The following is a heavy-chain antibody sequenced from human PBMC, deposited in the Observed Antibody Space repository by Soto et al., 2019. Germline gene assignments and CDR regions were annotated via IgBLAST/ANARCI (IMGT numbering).Heavy chain of an antibody. V-gene: IGHV1-18*01. J-gene: IGHJ3*02. D-gene: IGHD4-17*01. Sequence: ASVKVSCKASGYTFTSYGISWVRQAPGQGLEWMGWISAYNGNTNYAQKLQGRVTITTDTSTSTAYMELRSLRSDDTAVYYCATSNDYGATFDIWGQGTMVTVSS. CDR1: GYTFTSYG. CDR2: ISAYNGNT. CDR3: ATSNDYGATFDI.